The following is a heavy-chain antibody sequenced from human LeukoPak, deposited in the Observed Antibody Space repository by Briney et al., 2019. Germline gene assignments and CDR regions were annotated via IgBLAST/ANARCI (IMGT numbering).Heavy chain of an antibody. D-gene: IGHD2-21*01. J-gene: IGHJ1*01. V-gene: IGHV4-59*01. CDR1: GGSISTYY. CDR2: IDYSGST. CDR3: ARGRPFHV. Sequence: SETLSLTCTVSGGSISTYYWSWIRQTPGKGLQWIGYIDYSGSTNYNPSLKSRVIISVDTSKNQFSLKLTSVTAADTAVYYCARGRPFHVWGQGTLVTVSS.